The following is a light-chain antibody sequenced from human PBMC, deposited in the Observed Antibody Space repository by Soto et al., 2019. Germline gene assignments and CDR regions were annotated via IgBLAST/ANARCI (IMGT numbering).Light chain of an antibody. Sequence: EILMTQSPATLSVSSGEGATLSCRASQSVSSNLAWYQQHPGQAPRLLIYGASTRATGTPARFSGSGSGTEFTLTICSLQAEDFAVYYCQHYNGWPFTFGQGTKVEIK. V-gene: IGKV3-15*01. J-gene: IGKJ2*01. CDR1: QSVSSN. CDR2: GAS. CDR3: QHYNGWPFT.